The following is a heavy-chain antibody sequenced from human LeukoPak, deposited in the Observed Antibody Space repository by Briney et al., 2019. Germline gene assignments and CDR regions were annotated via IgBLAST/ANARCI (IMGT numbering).Heavy chain of an antibody. CDR2: INPNSGGT. CDR1: GYTFTGYY. J-gene: IGHJ3*02. Sequence: ALVKVSCKASGYTFTGYYMHWVRQAPGQGLEWMGWINPNSGGTNYAQKFQGRVTMTRDTSISTAYMELSRLRSDDTAVYYCARVGFKAKGTGTLRWAFDIWGQGTMVTVSS. D-gene: IGHD1-1*01. V-gene: IGHV1-2*02. CDR3: ARVGFKAKGTGTLRWAFDI.